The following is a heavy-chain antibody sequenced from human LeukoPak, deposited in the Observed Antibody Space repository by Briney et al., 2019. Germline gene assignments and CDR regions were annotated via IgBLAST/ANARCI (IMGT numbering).Heavy chain of an antibody. J-gene: IGHJ6*03. CDR1: GGSFSGYY. CDR2: INHSGST. V-gene: IGHV4-34*01. Sequence: PSATLSLTCAVYGGSFSGYYWSWIRQPPGKGLEWIGEINHSGSTNYNPSLKSRVTISVDASKNQFSLKLSSVTAADTAVYYCARDGDFWSGYSAHYYYYMDVWGKGTTVTVSS. D-gene: IGHD3-3*01. CDR3: ARDGDFWSGYSAHYYYYMDV.